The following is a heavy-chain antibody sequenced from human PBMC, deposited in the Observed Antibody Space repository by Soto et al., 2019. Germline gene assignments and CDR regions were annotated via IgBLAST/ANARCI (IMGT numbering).Heavy chain of an antibody. D-gene: IGHD2-15*01. J-gene: IGHJ6*02. Sequence: VQLVESGGGVVQPGRSLRLSCAASGFTFSSYGMHWVRQAPGKGLEWVAVISYDGSNKYYADSVKGRFTISRDNSKNTLYLQMNSLRAEDTAVYYCAKDRDCSGGSCYSFYYYGMDVWGQGTTVTVSS. CDR1: GFTFSSYG. CDR3: AKDRDCSGGSCYSFYYYGMDV. CDR2: ISYDGSNK. V-gene: IGHV3-30*18.